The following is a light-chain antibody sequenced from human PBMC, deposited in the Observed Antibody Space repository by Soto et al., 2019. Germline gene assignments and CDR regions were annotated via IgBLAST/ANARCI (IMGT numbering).Light chain of an antibody. CDR3: QESYSPLWGT. Sequence: DIQMTQSPSSLSASVGDRVTITCQISQSINTYLNWYQQKPGKAPKLLIYGASSLQSGVPLRFSGSGSGTDFTLTVSSLEPEDFATYYCQESYSPLWGTCGQGTKVDIK. J-gene: IGKJ1*01. CDR2: GAS. V-gene: IGKV1-39*01. CDR1: QSINTY.